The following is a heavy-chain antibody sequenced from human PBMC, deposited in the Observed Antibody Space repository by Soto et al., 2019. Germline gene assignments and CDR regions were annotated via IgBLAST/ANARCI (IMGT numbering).Heavy chain of an antibody. V-gene: IGHV3-30-3*01. CDR1: GFSFSSYA. J-gene: IGHJ6*02. D-gene: IGHD2-2*01. CDR2: ISDDGGNK. Sequence: GGSLRRSCSASGFSFSSYAMHWFRQAPGKGLEWVAVISDDGGNKYYADCVKGRFTISRDNSKNTLYLQMNSLRAEDTAVYYCARDGAPRSTLTPVRASSYHYGMDVFDQGTTVTACS. CDR3: ARDGAPRSTLTPVRASSYHYGMDV.